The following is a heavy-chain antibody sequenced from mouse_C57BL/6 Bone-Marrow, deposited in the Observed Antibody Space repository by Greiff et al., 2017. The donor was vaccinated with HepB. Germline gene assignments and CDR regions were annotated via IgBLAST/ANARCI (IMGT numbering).Heavy chain of an antibody. CDR2: ISYDGSN. Sequence: EVQLQESGPGLVKPSQSLSLTCSVTGYSITSGYYWNWIRQFPGNKLEWMGYISYDGSNNYNPSLKNRISITRDTSKNQFFLKLNSVTTEDTATYYCARAIYYYGSSYHWYFDVWGTGTTVTVSS. D-gene: IGHD1-1*01. J-gene: IGHJ1*03. CDR1: GYSITSGYY. CDR3: ARAIYYYGSSYHWYFDV. V-gene: IGHV3-6*01.